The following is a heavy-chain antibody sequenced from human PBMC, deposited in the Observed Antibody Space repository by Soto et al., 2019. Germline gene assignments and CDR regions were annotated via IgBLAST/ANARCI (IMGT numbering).Heavy chain of an antibody. J-gene: IGHJ6*02. CDR1: GFTFSSYA. CDR3: ARDKPTGDFWSGYNFWYYGMDV. D-gene: IGHD3-3*01. CDR2: ISYDGSNK. V-gene: IGHV3-30-3*01. Sequence: GGSLRLSCAASGFTFSSYAMHWVRQAPGKGLEWVAVISYDGSNKYYADSVKGRFTISRDNSKNTLYLQMNSPRAEDTAVYYCARDKPTGDFWSGYNFWYYGMDVWGQGTTVTVSS.